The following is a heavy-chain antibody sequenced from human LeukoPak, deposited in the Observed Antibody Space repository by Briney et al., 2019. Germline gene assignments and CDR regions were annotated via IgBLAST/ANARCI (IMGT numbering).Heavy chain of an antibody. CDR2: IYGSETT. Sequence: SETLSLTCTVSGVSMSNHYWSWIRQPPGKGPEWIGYIYGSETTNYNPSLKSRVTMSVDSSKNQFSLNLSSVTAADTALYYCASRPGGSTWYGVFDFWSRGTLVTVSS. CDR3: ASRPGGSTWYGVFDF. D-gene: IGHD6-13*01. V-gene: IGHV4-59*11. CDR1: GVSMSNHY. J-gene: IGHJ4*02.